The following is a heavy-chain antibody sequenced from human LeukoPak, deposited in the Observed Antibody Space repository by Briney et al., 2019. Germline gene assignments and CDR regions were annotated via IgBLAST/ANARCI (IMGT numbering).Heavy chain of an antibody. CDR3: AKFSGYDEPYYYYGMDV. CDR1: GFTFSSYW. D-gene: IGHD5-12*01. V-gene: IGHV3-74*01. CDR2: INSDGSST. Sequence: GGSLRLSCAASGFTFSSYWMHWVRHAPGKGLVWVSRINSDGSSTSYADSVKGRFTISRDNAKNTLYLQMNSLRAEDTAVYYCAKFSGYDEPYYYYGMDVWGQGTTVTVSS. J-gene: IGHJ6*02.